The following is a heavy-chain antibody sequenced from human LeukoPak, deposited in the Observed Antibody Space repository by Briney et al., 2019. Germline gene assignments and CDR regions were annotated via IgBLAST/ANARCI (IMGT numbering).Heavy chain of an antibody. CDR1: GGSISSSSYY. CDR2: ICYSGST. Sequence: SETLSLTCTVSGGSISSSSYYWGWIRQPPGKGLEWIGSICYSGSTYYNPSLKSRVTISVDTSKNQFSLKLSSVTAADTAVYYCARLYSSVGYFDYWGQGTLVTVSS. D-gene: IGHD6-19*01. J-gene: IGHJ4*02. CDR3: ARLYSSVGYFDY. V-gene: IGHV4-39*01.